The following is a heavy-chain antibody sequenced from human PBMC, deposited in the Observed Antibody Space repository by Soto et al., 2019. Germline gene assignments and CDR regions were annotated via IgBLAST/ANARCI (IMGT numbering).Heavy chain of an antibody. CDR2: ISYDGSNK. V-gene: IGHV3-30-3*01. Sequence: QVQLVESGGGVVQPGRSLRLSCAASGFTFSSYAMHWVRQAPGKGLEWVAVISYDGSNKYYADSVKGRFTISRDNSKNTLYLHMNSLRAEDTAVYYCARDPDYDFWGHFDYWGQGTLVTVSS. CDR3: ARDPDYDFWGHFDY. CDR1: GFTFSSYA. J-gene: IGHJ4*02. D-gene: IGHD3-3*01.